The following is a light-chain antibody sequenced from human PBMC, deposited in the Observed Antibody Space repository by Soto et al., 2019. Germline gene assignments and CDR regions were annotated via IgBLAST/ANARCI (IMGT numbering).Light chain of an antibody. CDR1: QDISDF. V-gene: IGKV1-33*01. J-gene: IGKJ5*01. Sequence: DIQMTQSPSSLFASIGDRVTITCQARQDISDFLNWYQQKPGKAPKVLIYDASKLHTGVPSRFSGRGSGTDFAFTISSLQPDDSGTYYCQQYDDLPITFGQGTRLEI. CDR2: DAS. CDR3: QQYDDLPIT.